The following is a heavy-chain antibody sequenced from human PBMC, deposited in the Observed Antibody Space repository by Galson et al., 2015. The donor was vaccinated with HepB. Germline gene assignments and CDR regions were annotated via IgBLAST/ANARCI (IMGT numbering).Heavy chain of an antibody. CDR2: ISAYNGNT. D-gene: IGHD2-15*01. V-gene: IGHV1-18*01. J-gene: IGHJ4*02. CDR3: AREDCSGSNCYAGDC. CDR1: GYTFTSYG. Sequence: SVKVSCKASGYTFTSYGISWVRQAPGQGLEWMGWISAYNGNTHYAQKLQGRVTMTTDTSTSTAYMELRSLRSDDTAVYYCAREDCSGSNCYAGDCWGQGTLVTVSS.